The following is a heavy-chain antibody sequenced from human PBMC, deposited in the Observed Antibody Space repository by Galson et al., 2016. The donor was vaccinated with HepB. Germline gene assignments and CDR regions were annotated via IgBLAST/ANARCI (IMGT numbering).Heavy chain of an antibody. Sequence: SVKVSCKASGYTFTTYGITWVRQAPGQGLEWMGWISGHNANTDDAQNLQVRVTMTADISTSTAYLELRSLRSDDTAVYYCARHTHSAYDSPFQYWGQGTLVTVSS. CDR2: ISGHNANT. D-gene: IGHD5-12*01. V-gene: IGHV1-18*04. CDR1: GYTFTTYG. CDR3: ARHTHSAYDSPFQY. J-gene: IGHJ4*02.